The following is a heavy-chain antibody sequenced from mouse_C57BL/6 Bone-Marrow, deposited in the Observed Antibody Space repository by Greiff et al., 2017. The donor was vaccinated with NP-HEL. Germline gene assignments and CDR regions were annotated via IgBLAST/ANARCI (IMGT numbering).Heavy chain of an antibody. CDR3: TSLLFYYAMDY. CDR1: GYTFTSYW. D-gene: IGHD1-1*01. J-gene: IGHJ4*01. Sequence: QVQLQQPGAELVKPGASVKVSCKASGYTFTSYWMHWVKQRPGQGLEWIGRIHPSDSDTNYNQKFKGKATLTVDTSSSTAYMQLSILTSEDSAFYYCTSLLFYYAMDYWGQGTSVTVSS. V-gene: IGHV1-74*01. CDR2: IHPSDSDT.